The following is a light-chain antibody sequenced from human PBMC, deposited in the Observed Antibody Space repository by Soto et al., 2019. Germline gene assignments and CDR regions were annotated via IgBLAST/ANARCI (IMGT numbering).Light chain of an antibody. CDR2: DAS. V-gene: IGKV1-5*01. CDR3: QHYNTYPWT. J-gene: IGKJ1*01. CDR1: QNINRW. Sequence: DIQMTQSPSTLSASVGDRVTITCRASQNINRWLAWYQHKPGKAPKVLIYDASSLESGVPSSFSGSGSGTEFTLTISSLQPDDFATHYCQHYNTYPWTFGQGTKVEIK.